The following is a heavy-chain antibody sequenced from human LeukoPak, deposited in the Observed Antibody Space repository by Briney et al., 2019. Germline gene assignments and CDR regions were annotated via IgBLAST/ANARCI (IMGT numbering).Heavy chain of an antibody. CDR1: GYTFTDYY. Sequence: GASVKVSCKASGYTFTDYYMHWVRQAPGQGLEWMGRINPNSGGTNYAQKFQGRVTMTRDTSISTAYMELSRLRSVDTAVYYCARDKAKGEAAAGFWGQGTLVTVSS. J-gene: IGHJ4*02. V-gene: IGHV1-2*06. D-gene: IGHD6-13*01. CDR2: INPNSGGT. CDR3: ARDKAKGEAAAGF.